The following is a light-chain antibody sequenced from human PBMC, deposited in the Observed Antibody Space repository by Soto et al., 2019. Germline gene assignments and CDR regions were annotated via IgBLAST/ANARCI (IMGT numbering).Light chain of an antibody. Sequence: EIVLTQSPGPLSLSPGERATLSCRASQSVSSNYLAWFQQKPGQAPRLLIYGASSRATGIPDRFSGSGSGTDFTLTISRREPEDFAVYYCQQYGSSPRTCGQGTKVEIK. V-gene: IGKV3-20*01. J-gene: IGKJ1*01. CDR2: GAS. CDR3: QQYGSSPRT. CDR1: QSVSSNY.